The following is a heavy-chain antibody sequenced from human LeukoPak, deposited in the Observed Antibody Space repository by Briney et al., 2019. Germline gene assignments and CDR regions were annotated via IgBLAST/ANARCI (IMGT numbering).Heavy chain of an antibody. CDR1: GYTFTDYH. Sequence: ASVKVSCKAFGYTFTDYHIHWVRQAPGQGLEWMGRINPNSGDTNYAQKFQGRVTMTRDTSISTAYMELSRLRSDDTAVYYCARIVRGDTAMVAYFDYWGQGTLVTVSS. CDR3: ARIVRGDTAMVAYFDY. CDR2: INPNSGDT. J-gene: IGHJ4*02. V-gene: IGHV1-2*06. D-gene: IGHD5-18*01.